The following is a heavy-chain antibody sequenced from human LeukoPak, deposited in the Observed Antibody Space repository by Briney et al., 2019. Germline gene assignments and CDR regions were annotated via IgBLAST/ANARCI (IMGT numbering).Heavy chain of an antibody. CDR3: AKSPYYYDSSGYYPSWFDP. CDR2: IIPIFGTA. Sequence: SVKVSCKPSEGTFSSYAIRWVRRAPGQGLEWMGGIIPIFGTANYAQKFQGRVTITADESTSTAYMELSSLRFEDTAVYYGAKSPYYYDSSGYYPSWFDPWGQGTLVTVSS. D-gene: IGHD3-22*01. CDR1: EGTFSSYA. V-gene: IGHV1-69*13. J-gene: IGHJ5*02.